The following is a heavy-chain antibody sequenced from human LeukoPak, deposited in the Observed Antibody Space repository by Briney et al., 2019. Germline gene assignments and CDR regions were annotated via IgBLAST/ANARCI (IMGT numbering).Heavy chain of an antibody. J-gene: IGHJ5*02. CDR3: AREGYYYDSSGYSNWFDP. D-gene: IGHD3-22*01. CDR1: GYTFTSYY. CDR2: INPSGGST. Sequence: ASVKVSCKASGYTFTSYYMHWVRQAPGQGLEWMGIINPSGGSTSYAQKFQGRVTMTRDVSTSTVYMELSSLRSEDTAVYYCAREGYYYDSSGYSNWFDPWGQGTLVTVSS. V-gene: IGHV1-46*01.